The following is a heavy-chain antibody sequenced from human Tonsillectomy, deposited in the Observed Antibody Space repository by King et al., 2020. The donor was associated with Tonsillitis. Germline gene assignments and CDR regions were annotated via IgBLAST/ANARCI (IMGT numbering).Heavy chain of an antibody. Sequence: VQLVESGAELRKPGASVSVSCRTSGDTFTGHFVHWVRQAPGQGLEWMGWINPNSGDTHYAQQFQGRVTMSGDVSITTAYMGLSSLRPDDTAVYYCATNALASDTSAYRDFRHWGQGTLVTVSS. D-gene: IGHD3-22*01. J-gene: IGHJ1*01. CDR2: INPNSGDT. V-gene: IGHV1-2*02. CDR3: ATNALASDTSAYRDFRH. CDR1: GDTFTGHF.